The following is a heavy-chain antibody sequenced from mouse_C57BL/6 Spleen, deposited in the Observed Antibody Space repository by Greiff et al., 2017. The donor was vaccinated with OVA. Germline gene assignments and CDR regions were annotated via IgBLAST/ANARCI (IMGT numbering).Heavy chain of an antibody. CDR1: GYSITSGYY. V-gene: IGHV3-6*01. Sequence: DVHLVESGPGLVKPSQSLSLTCSVTGYSITSGYYWNWIRQFPGNKLEWMGYISYDGSNNYNPSLKNRISITRDTSKNQFFLKLNSVTTEDTATYYCARGVFYFDYWGQGTTLTVSS. CDR2: ISYDGSN. CDR3: ARGVFYFDY. J-gene: IGHJ2*01.